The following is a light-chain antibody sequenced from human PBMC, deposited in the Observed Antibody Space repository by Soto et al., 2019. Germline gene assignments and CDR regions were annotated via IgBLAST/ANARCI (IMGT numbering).Light chain of an antibody. J-gene: IGKJ5*01. V-gene: IGKV3D-15*01. CDR2: GAS. Sequence: ETVMTQSPATLSVSPGGRAPLSCRASQSVSTQLAWYQQKPGQAPRLLIYGASTRATGIPARFSGSGSGTEFTLTVSSLQSEDFAVYYCQQYDDWPPITFGQGTRLEIK. CDR3: QQYDDWPPIT. CDR1: QSVSTQ.